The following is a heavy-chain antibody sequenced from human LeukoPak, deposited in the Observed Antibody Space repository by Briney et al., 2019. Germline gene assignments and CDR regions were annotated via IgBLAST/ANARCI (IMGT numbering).Heavy chain of an antibody. V-gene: IGHV1-2*02. CDR2: INPNSGGT. CDR1: GYTFTGYY. D-gene: IGHD4-17*01. J-gene: IGHJ5*02. CDR3: TRDTGTTGEVKFDP. Sequence: ASVKVSCKASGYTFTGYYMHWVRQAPEQGLEWMGWINPNSGGTNYAQKFQGRVTMTRDTSISTAYMELSRLRSDDTAVYYCTRDTGTTGEVKFDPWGQGTLVTVSS.